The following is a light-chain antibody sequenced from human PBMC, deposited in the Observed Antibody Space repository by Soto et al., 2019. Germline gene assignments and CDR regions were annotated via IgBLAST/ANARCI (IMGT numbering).Light chain of an antibody. CDR1: SSDVGGYNL. CDR2: EVS. J-gene: IGLJ2*01. Sequence: QSALTQPASVSGSPGQSITISCTGTSSDVGGYNLVSWYQQHPGKAPKLMIYEVSKRPSGVSNRFSGSKSGNTASLTISGLQAQDEADYDCCSYADSSTSYVVFGGGTKLTVL. V-gene: IGLV2-23*02. CDR3: CSYADSSTSYVV.